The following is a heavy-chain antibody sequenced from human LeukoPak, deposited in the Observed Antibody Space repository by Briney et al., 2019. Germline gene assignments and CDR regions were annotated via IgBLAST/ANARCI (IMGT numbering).Heavy chain of an antibody. V-gene: IGHV4-34*01. D-gene: IGHD3-22*01. CDR1: GGSFSGYY. J-gene: IGHJ5*02. CDR3: ARGENGYYYDSSGYYP. CDR2: INHSGRT. Sequence: SETLSLTCAVYGGSFSGYYWSWTRQPPGKGLEWIGEINHSGRTNYNPSLKSRITISVDTSKNQFSLKLSSVTAADTAVYYCARGENGYYYDSSGYYPWGQGTLVTVSS.